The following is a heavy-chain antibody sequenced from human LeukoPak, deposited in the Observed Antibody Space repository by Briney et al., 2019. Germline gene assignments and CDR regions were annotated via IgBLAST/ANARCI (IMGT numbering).Heavy chain of an antibody. CDR3: ARVGTWELQRVFDF. D-gene: IGHD1-26*01. Sequence: GGSLRLSCATFGFAFSDYWMTWVRQVPGKGLEWVANINREGNEKYYVDSVKGRFTVSRDNAKNSVDLQMDSLRVEDTAVYYCARVGTWELQRVFDFWGQGTLVTVSS. V-gene: IGHV3-7*01. J-gene: IGHJ4*02. CDR1: GFAFSDYW. CDR2: INREGNEK.